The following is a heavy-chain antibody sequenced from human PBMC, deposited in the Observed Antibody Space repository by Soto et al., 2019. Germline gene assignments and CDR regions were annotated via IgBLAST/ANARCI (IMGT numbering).Heavy chain of an antibody. D-gene: IGHD3-10*01. Sequence: PGGSLRLSCAVSGFNVSSNYMSWVRQAPGKGLEWVSVIYSAYKGGSTYYADSVKGRFTIYRDNSNNTLYLQMNSLRVEDTAVYYCARNYYYSGSTILHPLDYWGQGTLVTVS. CDR3: ARNYYYSGSTILHPLDY. J-gene: IGHJ4*02. V-gene: IGHV3-66*01. CDR1: GFNVSSNY. CDR2: IYSAYKGGST.